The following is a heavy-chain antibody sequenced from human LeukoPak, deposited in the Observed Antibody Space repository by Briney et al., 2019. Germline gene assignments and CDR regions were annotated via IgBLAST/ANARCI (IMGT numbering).Heavy chain of an antibody. CDR3: ARGGSSKPPDY. CDR1: GYTFTSYG. V-gene: IGHV1-2*02. J-gene: IGHJ4*02. D-gene: IGHD1-26*01. CDR2: INPNSGGT. Sequence: GASVKVSCKASGYTFTSYGISWVRQAPGQGLEWMGWINPNSGGTNYAQKFQGRVTMTRDTPISTAYMELSRLRSDDTAVYYCARGGSSKPPDYWGQGTLVTVSS.